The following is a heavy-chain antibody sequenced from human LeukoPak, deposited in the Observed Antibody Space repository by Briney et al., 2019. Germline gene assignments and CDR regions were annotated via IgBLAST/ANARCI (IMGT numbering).Heavy chain of an antibody. V-gene: IGHV1-3*01. CDR2: MNAGNGNT. D-gene: IGHD3-10*01. CDR1: AYTFTSYD. Sequence: ASVKVSCKASAYTFTSYDINWVRQVTGQGLEWKGWMNAGNGNTKYSQKFQGRVTITRDTSACTAYMELSSLRSEDTAVYYCARGQGTHYYYYGMDVWGKGTTVTVSS. CDR3: ARGQGTHYYYYGMDV. J-gene: IGHJ6*04.